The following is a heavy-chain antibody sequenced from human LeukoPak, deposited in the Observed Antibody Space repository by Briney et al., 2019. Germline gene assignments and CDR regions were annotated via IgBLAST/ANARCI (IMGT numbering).Heavy chain of an antibody. CDR2: INHRGST. J-gene: IGHJ5*02. CDR1: GFTFSNYA. V-gene: IGHV4-34*01. D-gene: IGHD3-10*01. Sequence: GSLRLSCAASGFTFSNYAMSWVRQPPGKGLEWIGEINHRGSTYYNPSLESRVTISADTSKTQFSLKLSSVTAADTAIYYCASADYNRLAGSYRFDPWGQGTLVTVSS. CDR3: ASADYNRLAGSYRFDP.